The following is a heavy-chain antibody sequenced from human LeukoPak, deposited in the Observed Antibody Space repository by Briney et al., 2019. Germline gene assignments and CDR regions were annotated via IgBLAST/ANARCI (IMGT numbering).Heavy chain of an antibody. D-gene: IGHD6-13*01. CDR3: ASRLSSNWYWYFDL. Sequence: TGGSLRLSCAASGFTFSSYAMGWVRQAPGKGLEWVSLISGSGASTYYADSVKGRFTISRDDSKNTLYLRMNSLRAEDTAVYYCASRLSSNWYWYFDLWGRGTLVTVSS. CDR1: GFTFSSYA. J-gene: IGHJ2*01. V-gene: IGHV3-23*01. CDR2: ISGSGAST.